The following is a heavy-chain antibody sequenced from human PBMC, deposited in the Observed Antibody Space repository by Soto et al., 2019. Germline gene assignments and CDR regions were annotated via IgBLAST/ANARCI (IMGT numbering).Heavy chain of an antibody. D-gene: IGHD4-17*01. CDR1: GGPIRRRGYY. J-gene: IGHJ5*02. CDR3: ASSGAREVDWFDP. CDR2: VYYSGIT. V-gene: IGHV4-31*03. Sequence: QVQLQESGPRLVQPSQTLSLTCTVSGGPIRRRGYYWSWIRQHPGQGLEWIGFVYYSGITDYNPSLKSRGTISADTSKNQFSLKLRSVTAADTAVYYCASSGAREVDWFDPWGQGTLVTVSS.